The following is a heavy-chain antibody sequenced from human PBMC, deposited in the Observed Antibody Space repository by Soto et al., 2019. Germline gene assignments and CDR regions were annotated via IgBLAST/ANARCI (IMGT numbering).Heavy chain of an antibody. J-gene: IGHJ4*02. CDR1: GGTFSSYT. D-gene: IGHD4-17*01. CDR2: IIPILGIA. V-gene: IGHV1-69*02. CDR3: ARAGAYGGNAHY. Sequence: QVQLVQSGAEVKKPGSSVKVSCKASGGTFSSYTISWVRQAPGQGLEWMGRIIPILGIANYAQKFQGRVTITADKSTSTAYMELSSLRSEDTAVYYCARAGAYGGNAHYWGQGTLVTVSS.